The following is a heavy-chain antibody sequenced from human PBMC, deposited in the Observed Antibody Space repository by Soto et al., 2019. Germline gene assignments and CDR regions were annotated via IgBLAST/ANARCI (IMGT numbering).Heavy chain of an antibody. CDR3: AKGPIYYYDSSGYYGPIDY. CDR1: GGSISSGGYY. CDR2: IYYSGST. Sequence: NPSETLSLTCTVSGGSISSGGYYWSWLRRHPGKGLEWIGYIYYSGSTYYNPSLKSRVTISVDTSKNQFSLKLSSVTAADTAVYYCAKGPIYYYDSSGYYGPIDYWGQGTLVTVSS. D-gene: IGHD3-22*01. J-gene: IGHJ4*02. V-gene: IGHV4-31*03.